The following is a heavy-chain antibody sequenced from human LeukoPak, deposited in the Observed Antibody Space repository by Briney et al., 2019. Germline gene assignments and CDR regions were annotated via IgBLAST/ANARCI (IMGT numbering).Heavy chain of an antibody. Sequence: SETLSLTCTVSGGSIRSSSYYWGWIRQPPGKGLEWIGSIYYSGSTYYNPSLKSRVTISVDTSKNQFSLKLSSVTAADTAVYYCARSWRTSSWSIKRWGNYYYYYMDVWGKGTTVTISS. CDR3: ARSWRTSSWSIKRWGNYYYYYMDV. V-gene: IGHV4-39*07. CDR2: IYYSGST. CDR1: GGSIRSSSYY. D-gene: IGHD6-13*01. J-gene: IGHJ6*03.